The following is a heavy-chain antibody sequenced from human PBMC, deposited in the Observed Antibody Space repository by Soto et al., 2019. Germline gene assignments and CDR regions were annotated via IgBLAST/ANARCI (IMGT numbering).Heavy chain of an antibody. J-gene: IGHJ6*02. Sequence: SVKVSCKASGGTFSSYAISRVRQAPGQGLEWMGGIIPIFGTANYAQKFQGRVTITADESTSTAYMELSSLRSEDTAVYYCARGLLLAAAKLYYYYYYGMDVWGQGTTVTVSS. CDR1: GGTFSSYA. CDR3: ARGLLLAAAKLYYYYYYGMDV. D-gene: IGHD6-13*01. V-gene: IGHV1-69*13. CDR2: IIPIFGTA.